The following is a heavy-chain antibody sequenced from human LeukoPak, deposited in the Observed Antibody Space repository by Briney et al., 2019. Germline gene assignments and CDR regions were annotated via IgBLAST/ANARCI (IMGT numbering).Heavy chain of an antibody. CDR1: GFTFSNYA. V-gene: IGHV3-23*01. Sequence: RGGSLRLSCAASGFTFSNYAMSWVRRAPWKGLEWVSAISGSGGSTNYADSVKGRFTISRDNSKNTLYLQMNSLRAEDTAVYYCAKTMHSSWGTGYMDVWGKGTTVTVSS. J-gene: IGHJ6*03. CDR2: ISGSGGST. CDR3: AKTMHSSWGTGYMDV. D-gene: IGHD6-13*01.